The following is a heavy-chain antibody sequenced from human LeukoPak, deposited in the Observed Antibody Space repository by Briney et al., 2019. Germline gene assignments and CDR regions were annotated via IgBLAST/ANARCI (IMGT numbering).Heavy chain of an antibody. CDR1: GGSFSGYY. Sequence: SETLSLTCAVYGGSFSGYYWSWICQPPGKGLEWIGEINHSGSTNYNPSLKSRVTISVDTSKNQFSLKLSSVTAADTAVYYCARTPRGSVAGYYFDYWGQGTLVTVSS. CDR3: ARTPRGSVAGYYFDY. CDR2: INHSGST. V-gene: IGHV4-34*01. D-gene: IGHD6-19*01. J-gene: IGHJ4*02.